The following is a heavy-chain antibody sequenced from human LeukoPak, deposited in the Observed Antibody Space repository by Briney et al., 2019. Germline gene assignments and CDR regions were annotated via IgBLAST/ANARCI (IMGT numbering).Heavy chain of an antibody. CDR3: VGSTPFQY. D-gene: IGHD5/OR15-5a*01. CDR1: GFTFSSYE. J-gene: IGHJ4*02. CDR2: ISSSASTI. Sequence: GGSLRLSCAASGFTFSSYEMNWVRQAPGKGLEWVSHISSSASTIYYADSVKGRFTISRDNAKNSLYLQMNSLRAEDTGVYYCVGSTPFQYWGQGTLVTVSS. V-gene: IGHV3-48*03.